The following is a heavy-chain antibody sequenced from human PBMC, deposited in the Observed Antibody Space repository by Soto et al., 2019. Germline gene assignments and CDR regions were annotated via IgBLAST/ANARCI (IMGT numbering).Heavy chain of an antibody. Sequence: QVQLVQSGDEVRKPGSSVKVSCKASGYIFVNYGIAWVRQAPGQGLEWMGWISPYSGNTHYASKVQGRLTMTTDTSPGTAYMELGSLTSDDTAVYSCGLVDNYVTPTPQDVWGQGTTVTVSS. D-gene: IGHD3-16*01. CDR2: ISPYSGNT. CDR1: GYIFVNYG. V-gene: IGHV1-18*01. J-gene: IGHJ6*02. CDR3: GLVDNYVTPTPQDV.